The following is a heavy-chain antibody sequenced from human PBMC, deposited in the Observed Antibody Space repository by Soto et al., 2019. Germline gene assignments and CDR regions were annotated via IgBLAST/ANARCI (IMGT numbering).Heavy chain of an antibody. J-gene: IGHJ5*02. CDR3: ATSGAHIVVVTGVRGWFDP. V-gene: IGHV1-69*13. CDR2: IIPIFGTA. Sequence: SVKVSCKASGGTFSSYAISWVRQAPGQGLEWMGGIIPIFGTANYAQKFQGRVTITADESTSTAYMELSSLRSEDTAVYYCATSGAHIVVVTGVRGWFDPWGKGTLVTVSS. CDR1: GGTFSSYA. D-gene: IGHD2-21*02.